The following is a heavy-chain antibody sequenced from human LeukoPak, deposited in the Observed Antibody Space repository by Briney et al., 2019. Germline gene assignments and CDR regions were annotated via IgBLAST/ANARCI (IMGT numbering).Heavy chain of an antibody. CDR2: IPSGGECK. CDR3: ARGHYDVLAASYKWSPDY. Sequence: PGGSLRLSCAASGFIFNTLNMNWVRQAPGRGLEGVTSIPSGGECKYYADSVKGRFTTPRDNAKNSLSLQLNRLRVEDTAVYYCARGHYDVLAASYKWSPDYWGQGTLVTVSS. J-gene: IGHJ4*02. D-gene: IGHD3-9*01. CDR1: GFIFNTLN. V-gene: IGHV3-21*01.